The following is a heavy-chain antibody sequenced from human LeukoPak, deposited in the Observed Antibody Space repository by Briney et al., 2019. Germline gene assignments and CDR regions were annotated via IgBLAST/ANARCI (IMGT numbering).Heavy chain of an antibody. D-gene: IGHD5-12*01. CDR3: ARYIVATATYYMDV. V-gene: IGHV4-34*01. CDR1: GVSFSGYY. Sequence: SETLSLTCAVYGVSFSGYYWSWIRQPPGKGLEWIGEINHSGSTNYNPSLKSRVTISVDTSKNQFSLKLSSVTAADTAVYYCARYIVATATYYMDVWGKGTTVTVSS. CDR2: INHSGST. J-gene: IGHJ6*03.